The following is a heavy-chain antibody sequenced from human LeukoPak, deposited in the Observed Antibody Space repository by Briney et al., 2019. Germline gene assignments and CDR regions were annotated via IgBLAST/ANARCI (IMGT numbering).Heavy chain of an antibody. CDR2: INSDGYST. J-gene: IGHJ4*02. V-gene: IGHV3-74*01. CDR3: ASPYSGSYYGFDY. Sequence: GGSLRLSCAASGFTFRGYWMHWVRQAPGKGLVWVSRINSDGYSTSYADSVKGRFTISRDTAKNTLYLQMNSLRAEDTAMYYCASPYSGSYYGFDYWGQGTLVTVSS. D-gene: IGHD1-26*01. CDR1: GFTFRGYW.